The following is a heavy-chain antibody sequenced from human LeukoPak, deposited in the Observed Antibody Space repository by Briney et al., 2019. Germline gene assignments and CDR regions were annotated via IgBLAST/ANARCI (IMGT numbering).Heavy chain of an antibody. V-gene: IGHV1-69*05. D-gene: IGHD5-24*01. CDR3: ARENVEMATIFFDY. J-gene: IGHJ4*02. CDR1: GGTFSSYA. CDR2: IIPIFGTA. Sequence: SVKVSCKASGGTFSSYAISWVRQAPGQGLEWMGGIIPIFGTANYAQKFQGRVTITTDESTSTAYMELSSLRSEDTAVYYCARENVEMATIFFDYWGQGTLSPSPQ.